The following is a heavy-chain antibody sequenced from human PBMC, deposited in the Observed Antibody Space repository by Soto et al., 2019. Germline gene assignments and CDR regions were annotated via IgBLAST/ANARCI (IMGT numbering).Heavy chain of an antibody. V-gene: IGHV3-11*01. CDR1: GFTFSDYY. D-gene: IGHD3-3*01. Sequence: GSLRLSCAASGFTFSDYYMSWIRQAPGKGLEWVSYISSSGSTIYYADSVKGRFTISRDNAKNSLYLQMNSLRAGDTAVYYCARDRRFLEWVYYYYYMDVWGKGTTVTVSS. CDR2: ISSSGSTI. J-gene: IGHJ6*03. CDR3: ARDRRFLEWVYYYYYMDV.